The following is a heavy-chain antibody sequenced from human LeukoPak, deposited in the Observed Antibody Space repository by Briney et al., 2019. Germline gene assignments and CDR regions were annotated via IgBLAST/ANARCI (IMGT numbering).Heavy chain of an antibody. CDR3: ARELRTFDS. J-gene: IGHJ4*02. CDR2: IKHNGDDL. V-gene: IGHV3-7*01. Sequence: GASLRLSCAASGFTLSNFWMSWVRQAPGKGLEWVANIKHNGDDLNYVDSVEGRFTISRDNAKNSLYLHMTSLRAEDTAVYYCARELRTFDSWGQGTLVTVSS. CDR1: GFTLSNFW. D-gene: IGHD3-16*01.